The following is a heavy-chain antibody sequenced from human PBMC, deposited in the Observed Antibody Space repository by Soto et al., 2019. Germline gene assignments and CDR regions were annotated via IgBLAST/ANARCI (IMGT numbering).Heavy chain of an antibody. J-gene: IGHJ4*02. V-gene: IGHV4-31*03. CDR1: GCSISIGGYY. Sequence: QVQLQESGPGLVKPSQTLSLTCTVSGCSISIGGYYWSWIRQHPGKGLEWIGFIYYSGSAYYNPSLKSRVTITLDTSKNQFSLKLSSVTAADTAVYYWARGRSSTSPYPIGYWGQGTLVTVSS. CDR3: ARGRSSTSPYPIGY. CDR2: IYYSGSA. D-gene: IGHD2-2*01.